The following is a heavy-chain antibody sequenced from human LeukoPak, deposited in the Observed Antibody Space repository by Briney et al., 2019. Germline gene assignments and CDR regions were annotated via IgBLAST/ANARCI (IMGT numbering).Heavy chain of an antibody. J-gene: IGHJ6*02. Sequence: GGSLRLSCAASGFTFSSYSMNWVRQAPGKGLEWVSYISSSSSTIYYADSVKGRFTISRDNAKNSLYLKMTSLSGEATAVYYCARAPLDRYCSSTSCYRPYYYYYGMDVWGQGTTVTVSS. CDR2: ISSSSSTI. CDR1: GFTFSSYS. D-gene: IGHD2-2*02. V-gene: IGHV3-48*01. CDR3: ARAPLDRYCSSTSCYRPYYYYYGMDV.